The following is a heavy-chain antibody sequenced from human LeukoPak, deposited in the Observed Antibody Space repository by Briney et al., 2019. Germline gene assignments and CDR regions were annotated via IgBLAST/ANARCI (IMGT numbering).Heavy chain of an antibody. D-gene: IGHD3-16*02. J-gene: IGHJ4*02. CDR3: ARDSNYVWGSYRYREFDY. Sequence: GASVKVSCKASGYTFTGYYMHWVRQAPGQGLEWMGWINPNSGGTNYAQKFQGRVTMTRDTSISTAYMEPSRLRSDDTAVYYCARDSNYVWGSYRYREFDYWGQGTLVTVSS. CDR1: GYTFTGYY. V-gene: IGHV1-2*02. CDR2: INPNSGGT.